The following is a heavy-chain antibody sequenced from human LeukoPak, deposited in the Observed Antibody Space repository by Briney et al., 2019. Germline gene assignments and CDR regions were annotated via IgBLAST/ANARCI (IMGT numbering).Heavy chain of an antibody. V-gene: IGHV1-2*02. D-gene: IGHD3-3*01. CDR3: ARGSDDFWSGYSPSY. Sequence: ASVKLSCNSSGYTFTGYYMHWVREAPGQGLEWMGWINHNSGGTNYAQKFQGRVTMPSDTSISTAYMELNRLRSDDTAVYYCARGSDDFWSGYSPSYGGQGTLVTVS. CDR1: GYTFTGYY. J-gene: IGHJ4*02. CDR2: INHNSGGT.